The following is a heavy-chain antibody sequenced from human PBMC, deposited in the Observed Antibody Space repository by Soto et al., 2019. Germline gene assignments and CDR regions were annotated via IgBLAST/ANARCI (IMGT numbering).Heavy chain of an antibody. CDR3: ARGFWQQLGYYYYYYGMDV. D-gene: IGHD6-13*01. CDR1: GGSISSGGYS. J-gene: IGHJ6*02. Sequence: PSETLSLTCAVSGGSISSGGYSWSWIRQPPGKGLEWIGYIYHSGSTYYNPSLRSRVTISVDTSKNQFSLKLSSVTAADTAVYYCARGFWQQLGYYYYYYGMDVWGQGTKVTVSS. CDR2: IYHSGST. V-gene: IGHV4-30-2*01.